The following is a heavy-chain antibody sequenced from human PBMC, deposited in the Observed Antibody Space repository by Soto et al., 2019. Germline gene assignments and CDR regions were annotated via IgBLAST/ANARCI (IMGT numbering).Heavy chain of an antibody. D-gene: IGHD3-22*01. CDR1: GGSFSGYY. CDR3: ARGPSRYYDSSGYYYY. CDR2: INHSGST. V-gene: IGHV4-34*01. Sequence: QVQLQQWGAGLLKPSETLSLTCAVYGGSFSGYYWSWIRQPPGKGLEWIGEINHSGSTNYNPSLKSRVTISVDTSKNQFSPKLSSVTAADTAVYYCARGPSRYYDSSGYYYYWGQGTLVTVSS. J-gene: IGHJ4*02.